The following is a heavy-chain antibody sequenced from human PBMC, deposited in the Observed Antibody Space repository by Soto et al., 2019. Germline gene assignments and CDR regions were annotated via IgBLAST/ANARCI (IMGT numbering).Heavy chain of an antibody. CDR2: INPSGGST. D-gene: IGHD2-15*01. CDR1: GYTFTSYY. Sequence: QVQLVQSGAEVKKPGASVKDSCKASGYTFTSYYMHWVRQAPGQGLEWMGIINPSGGSTSYAQKFQGRVTMTRDTSTSTVYMEQSSLRSEDTAVYYCARTERYCSGGSCYGDPIDYWGQGTLVTVSS. J-gene: IGHJ4*02. CDR3: ARTERYCSGGSCYGDPIDY. V-gene: IGHV1-46*01.